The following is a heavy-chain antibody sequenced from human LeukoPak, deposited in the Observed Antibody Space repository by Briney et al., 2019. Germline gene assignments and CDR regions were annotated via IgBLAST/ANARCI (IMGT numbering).Heavy chain of an antibody. CDR2: INHSGST. CDR1: GGSFSGYY. CDR3: ARGMYYYDSSGYYSAKPGFDY. J-gene: IGHJ4*02. V-gene: IGHV4-34*01. Sequence: SETLSLACAVYGGSFSGYYWSWIRQPPGKGLEWIGEINHSGSTNYNPSLKSRVTLSVDTSKNQFSLKLSSVTAADTAVYYCARGMYYYDSSGYYSAKPGFDYWGQGTLVTVSS. D-gene: IGHD3-22*01.